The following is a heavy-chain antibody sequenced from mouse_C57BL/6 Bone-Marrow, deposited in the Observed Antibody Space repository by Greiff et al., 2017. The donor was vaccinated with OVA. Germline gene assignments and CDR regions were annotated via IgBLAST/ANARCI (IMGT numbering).Heavy chain of an antibody. CDR3: ARSWGYSNYVLDY. V-gene: IGHV1-7*01. CDR1: GYTFTSYW. D-gene: IGHD2-5*01. Sequence: QVHVKQSGAELAKPGASVKLSCKASGYTFTSYWMHWVKQRPGQGLEWIGYINPSSGYTKYNQKFKDKATLTADKSSSTAYMQLSSLTYEDSAVYYCARSWGYSNYVLDYWGQGTTLTVSS. CDR2: INPSSGYT. J-gene: IGHJ2*01.